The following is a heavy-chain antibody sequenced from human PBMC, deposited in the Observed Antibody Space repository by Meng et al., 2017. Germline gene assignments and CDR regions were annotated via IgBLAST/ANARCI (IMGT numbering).Heavy chain of an antibody. Sequence: QVQLGQSGAEVKKPGSPVKVSCKASGYTFTDYYLHWVRQAPGQGLEWMGWINPHSGGTYFAQNFQGRVTLTSDTSISTAYMELSRLRSDDTAMYYCARRVAVAGNTSRVRWFDPWGQGTLVTVSS. CDR2: INPHSGGT. V-gene: IGHV1-2*02. CDR3: ARRVAVAGNTSRVRWFDP. J-gene: IGHJ5*02. D-gene: IGHD6-19*01. CDR1: GYTFTDYY.